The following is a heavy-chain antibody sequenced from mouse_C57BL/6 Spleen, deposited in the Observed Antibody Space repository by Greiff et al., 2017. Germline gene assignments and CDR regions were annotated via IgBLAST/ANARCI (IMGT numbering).Heavy chain of an antibody. CDR2: ISSGGSYT. D-gene: IGHD4-1*02. CDR3: ARPTGNYSMDY. J-gene: IGHJ4*01. CDR1: GFTFSSYG. Sequence: EVKLMESGGDLVKPGGSLKLSCAASGFTFSSYGMSWVRQTPDKRLEWVATISSGGSYTYYPDSVKGRFTISRDNAKNTLYLQISSLKSEDTAMYYCARPTGNYSMDYWGQGTLVTVSS. V-gene: IGHV5-6*01.